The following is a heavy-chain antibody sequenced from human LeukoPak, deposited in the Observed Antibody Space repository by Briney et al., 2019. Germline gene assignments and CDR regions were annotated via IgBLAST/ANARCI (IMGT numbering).Heavy chain of an antibody. CDR3: VAEGCSGGICYPYFDL. Sequence: ASVKVSCKVSGNTLTEVSMHWVRQAPGKGLQWIGGFDPANGGKIYAQQFQGRVTMTEDTSTDTAYMELNNLRSEDTAVYYCVAEGCSGGICYPYFDLWGRGTLVIVSS. CDR2: FDPANGGK. J-gene: IGHJ2*01. D-gene: IGHD2-15*01. V-gene: IGHV1-24*01. CDR1: GNTLTEVS.